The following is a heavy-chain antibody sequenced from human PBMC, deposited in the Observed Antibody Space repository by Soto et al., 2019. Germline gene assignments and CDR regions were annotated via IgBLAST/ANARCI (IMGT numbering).Heavy chain of an antibody. CDR3: VKDMAYGGDAGAFDS. J-gene: IGHJ4*02. CDR2: IRWDGSST. CDR1: GFTFHGYT. V-gene: IGHV3-43*01. Sequence: EVHLVESGGVVVQPGGSLRLSCAASGFTFHGYTMHWVRQRPGKGLEWVSLIRWDGSSTYYGDSVKGRFTISRDNNKDCLFLQMSSLTTEDTALYYCVKDMAYGGDAGAFDSWGQGTRVTVSS. D-gene: IGHD2-21*01.